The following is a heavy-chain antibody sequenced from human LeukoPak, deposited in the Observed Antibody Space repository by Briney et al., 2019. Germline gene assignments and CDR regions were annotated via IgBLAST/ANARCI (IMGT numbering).Heavy chain of an antibody. CDR3: ARDGAVLRYFDWLPPVGNFDY. Sequence: PGGSLRLSCATSGFTFNNYNMNWVRQAPGRALEWVSSITSSGTYIFYADSVKGRFTISRDNAKNSLYLQMNSLRAEDTAVYYCARDGAVLRYFDWLPPVGNFDYWGQGTLVTVSS. V-gene: IGHV3-21*01. CDR2: ITSSGTYI. CDR1: GFTFNNYN. J-gene: IGHJ4*02. D-gene: IGHD3-9*01.